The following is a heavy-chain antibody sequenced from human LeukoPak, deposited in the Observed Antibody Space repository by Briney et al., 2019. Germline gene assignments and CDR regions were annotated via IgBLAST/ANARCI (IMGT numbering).Heavy chain of an antibody. CDR2: ISSSSSYI. V-gene: IGHV3-21*01. J-gene: IGHJ6*03. Sequence: GGSLRLSCAASGFTFSSYSMNWVRQAPGKGLEWVSSISSSSSYIYYADSVKGRFTISRDNAKNSLYLQMNSLRAEDTAVYYCARETYGDYVGYYYYYYMDVWGKGTTVTVSS. CDR3: ARETYGDYVGYYYYYYMDV. D-gene: IGHD4-17*01. CDR1: GFTFSSYS.